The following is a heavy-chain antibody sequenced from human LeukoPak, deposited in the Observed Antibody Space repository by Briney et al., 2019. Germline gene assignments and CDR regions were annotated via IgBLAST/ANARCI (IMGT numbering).Heavy chain of an antibody. J-gene: IGHJ4*02. CDR3: ARGHRYYGSGSYRGY. CDR1: GYTFTSYD. D-gene: IGHD3-10*01. CDR2: MNPNSGNT. V-gene: IGHV1-8*01. Sequence: GASVKVSCKTSGYTFTSYDINWVRQATGQGLEWMGWMNPNSGNTGYAQKFQGGVTMTRNTSISTAYMELSSLRSEDTAVYYCARGHRYYGSGSYRGYWGQGTLVTVSS.